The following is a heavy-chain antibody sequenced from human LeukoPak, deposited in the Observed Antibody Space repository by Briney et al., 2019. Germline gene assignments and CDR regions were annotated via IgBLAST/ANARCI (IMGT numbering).Heavy chain of an antibody. CDR2: IYHGGST. J-gene: IGHJ4*02. D-gene: IGHD2-2*01. V-gene: IGHV4-39*07. CDR3: ARSSFDYFDY. CDR1: GGSISSSNYY. Sequence: SETLSLTCTVSGGSISSSNYYWGWIRQPPGKGLEWIGSIYHGGSTYYNPSLKSRVTISIDTSKNQFSLKLNSVTAADTAVYYCARSSFDYFDYWGQGTLVTVSS.